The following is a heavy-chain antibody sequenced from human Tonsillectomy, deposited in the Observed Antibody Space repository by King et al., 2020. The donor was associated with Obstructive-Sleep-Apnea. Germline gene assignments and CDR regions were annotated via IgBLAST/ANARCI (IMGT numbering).Heavy chain of an antibody. CDR3: ARENAHTSGWSIGSDGNDY. D-gene: IGHD6-19*01. V-gene: IGHV1-2*02. CDR1: GYTFTGYY. J-gene: IGHJ4*02. Sequence: VQLVESGAEVKKPGASVKVSCKASGYTFTGYYMHWVRQAPGQGLEWMGWINPKNDDTNSAQKFQGRVTMTRDTSISTAYMELSRLTSDDTAVYYCARENAHTSGWSIGSDGNDYWGQGTLVTVSS. CDR2: INPKNDDT.